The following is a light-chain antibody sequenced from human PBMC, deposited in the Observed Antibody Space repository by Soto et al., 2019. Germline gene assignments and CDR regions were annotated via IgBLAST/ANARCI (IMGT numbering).Light chain of an antibody. V-gene: IGKV3-20*01. CDR3: QQHGSSPQT. CDR2: RAS. Sequence: VLTQSPGTLSLSPGERAIISCRASQRISSSYLAWYQQKPGQAPRLLIFRASNRATGIPERFSGSGSGTDFTLSISRLEPEDFAVYYCQQHGSSPQTFGQGTKVDIK. CDR1: QRISSSY. J-gene: IGKJ1*01.